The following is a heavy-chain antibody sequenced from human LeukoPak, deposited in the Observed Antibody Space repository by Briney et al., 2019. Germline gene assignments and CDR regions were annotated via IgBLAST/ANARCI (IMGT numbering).Heavy chain of an antibody. Sequence: SGPTLVNPXQTLTLTCTFSGFSLSTSGMRVSWIRQPPGKALEWLARIDWDDGKFYSTSLKTRLTISKDTSKNQVVLTMTNMDPVDTATYYCARISSGWLVDYWGQGTLVTVSS. J-gene: IGHJ4*02. CDR1: GFSLSTSGMR. V-gene: IGHV2-70*04. CDR2: IDWDDGK. CDR3: ARISSGWLVDY. D-gene: IGHD6-19*01.